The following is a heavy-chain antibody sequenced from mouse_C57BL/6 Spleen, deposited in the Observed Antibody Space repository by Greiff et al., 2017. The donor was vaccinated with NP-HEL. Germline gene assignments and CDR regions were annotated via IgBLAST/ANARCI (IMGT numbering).Heavy chain of an antibody. CDR3: ARNYDYDGEFAY. V-gene: IGHV1-55*01. CDR2: IYPGCGST. J-gene: IGHJ3*01. D-gene: IGHD2-4*01. Sequence: QVQLQQPGAELVKPGASVKMSCKASGYTFTSYWITWVKQRPGQGLEWIGDIYPGCGSTNYNEKFKCQATLTVDTSSSTAYMQLSSLTSEDSAVYYCARNYDYDGEFAYWGQGTLVTVSA. CDR1: GYTFTSYW.